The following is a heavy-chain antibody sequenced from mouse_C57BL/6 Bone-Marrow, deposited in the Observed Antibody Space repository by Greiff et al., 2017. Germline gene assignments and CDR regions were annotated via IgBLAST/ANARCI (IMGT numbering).Heavy chain of an antibody. V-gene: IGHV1-61*01. Sequence: VQLQQPGAELVRPGSSVKLSCKASGYTFTSYWMDWVKQRPGQGLEWIGNIYPSDSETHYNQKFKDKATLTVDKSSSTAYMQLSSLTSEDSAVYYGAREGFYYSGFYYFDYWGKGTTLTVSS. CDR1: GYTFTSYW. CDR3: AREGFYYSGFYYFDY. CDR2: IYPSDSET. D-gene: IGHD1-1*01. J-gene: IGHJ2*01.